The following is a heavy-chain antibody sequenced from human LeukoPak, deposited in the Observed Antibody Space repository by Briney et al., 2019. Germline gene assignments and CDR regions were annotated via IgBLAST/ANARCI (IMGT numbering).Heavy chain of an antibody. CDR1: GFTFSSYG. V-gene: IGHV3-30*18. CDR3: AKDWSNPRYGSGSYYLNYGMDV. D-gene: IGHD3-10*01. J-gene: IGHJ6*02. CDR2: ISYDGSNK. Sequence: GRSLRLSCAASGFTFSSYGMHWVRQAPGKGLGWVAGISYDGSNKYYADSVKGRFTISRDNSKNTLHLQMNSLRAEDTAVYYCAKDWSNPRYGSGSYYLNYGMDVWGQGTTVTVSS.